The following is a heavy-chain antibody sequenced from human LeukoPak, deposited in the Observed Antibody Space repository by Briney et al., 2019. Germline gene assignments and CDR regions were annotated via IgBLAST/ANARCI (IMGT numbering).Heavy chain of an antibody. CDR2: ISGSGGST. Sequence: GGSLRLSCAASGFNFSSYAMSRVRQAPGKGLEWVSRISGSGGSTYYADSVKGRFTISRDNSENTLYLEMDSLRAEDTAIYYCAWKDSTMVYFDYWGQGTLVTVSS. V-gene: IGHV3-23*01. CDR1: GFNFSSYA. D-gene: IGHD5-18*01. J-gene: IGHJ4*02. CDR3: AWKDSTMVYFDY.